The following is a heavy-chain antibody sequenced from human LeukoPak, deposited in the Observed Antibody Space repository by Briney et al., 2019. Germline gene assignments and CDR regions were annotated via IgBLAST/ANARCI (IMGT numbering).Heavy chain of an antibody. CDR3: AGINWNYAL. Sequence: TLSLTCTVSGGSISSGSYYWSWIRQPAGKGLEWIGRIYTSGSTNYNPSLKSRATISIDTSKNQFSLKLSSVTAADTAVYYCAGINWNYALWGQGTLVTVSS. CDR2: IYTSGST. V-gene: IGHV4-61*02. CDR1: GGSISSGSYY. D-gene: IGHD1-7*01. J-gene: IGHJ4*02.